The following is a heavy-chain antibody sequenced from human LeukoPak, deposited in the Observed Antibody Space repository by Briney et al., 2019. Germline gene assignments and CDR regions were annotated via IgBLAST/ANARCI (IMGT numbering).Heavy chain of an antibody. D-gene: IGHD2-2*01. Sequence: GESLKISCKGSGYSFTSYWIGWVRQMPGKGLEWMGIIYPGDSDTRYSPSFQGQVTISANKSISTAYLQWSSLKASDTAMYYCARLEGIVPAARYYFDYWGQGTLVTVSS. J-gene: IGHJ4*02. CDR1: GYSFTSYW. CDR3: ARLEGIVPAARYYFDY. V-gene: IGHV5-51*01. CDR2: IYPGDSDT.